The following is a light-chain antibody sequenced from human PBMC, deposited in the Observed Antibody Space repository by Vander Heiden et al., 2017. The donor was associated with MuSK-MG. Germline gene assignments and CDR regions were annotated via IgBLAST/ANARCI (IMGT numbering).Light chain of an antibody. V-gene: IGKV1-13*02. CDR3: QQYKSYPLT. CDR1: QGISGT. J-gene: IGKJ4*01. CDR2: DAS. Sequence: AIQLTQSPSSLSASVGDRVTITCRASQGISGTLAWFQQKPGKAPKLLIYDASSLESGVSSRFSGSGSGTDFTLTISSLQPEDFATCYCQQYKSYPLTFGGGTKVEIK.